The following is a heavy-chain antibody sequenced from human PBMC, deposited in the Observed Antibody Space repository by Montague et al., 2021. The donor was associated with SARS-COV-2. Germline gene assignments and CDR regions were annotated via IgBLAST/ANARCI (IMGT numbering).Heavy chain of an antibody. Sequence: SETLSLTCTVSGGSISSYYWSWIRQPPGKGLEWIGYIYYSGSTNYNPSLKSRVTISVDTSKNQFSLKLSSVTAADTAVYYCARRALGYCSGGGCYSGFDYWGQGILVTVSS. CDR2: IYYSGST. D-gene: IGHD2-15*01. CDR3: ARRALGYCSGGGCYSGFDY. CDR1: GGSISSYY. J-gene: IGHJ4*02. V-gene: IGHV4-59*08.